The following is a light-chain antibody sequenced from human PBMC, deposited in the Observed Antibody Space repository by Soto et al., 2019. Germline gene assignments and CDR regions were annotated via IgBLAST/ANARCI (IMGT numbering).Light chain of an antibody. V-gene: IGKV3-20*01. CDR1: QSVSSSY. CDR2: GAS. Sequence: EIVLTQSPGTLSLSPGERATLSCRASQSVSSSYLAWYQQKPGQAPRLLIYGASSRATGIPDRFSGSGSGTDFTLTIRSLEPEDFALYYCQQYGSSPHTFGQGTKLEIK. J-gene: IGKJ2*01. CDR3: QQYGSSPHT.